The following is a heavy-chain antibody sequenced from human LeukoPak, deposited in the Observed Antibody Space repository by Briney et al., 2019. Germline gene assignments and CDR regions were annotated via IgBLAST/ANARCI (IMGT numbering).Heavy chain of an antibody. CDR2: ISSGGDNT. J-gene: IGHJ4*02. CDR3: AKSHRGHCGTTTCDDEGDY. V-gene: IGHV3-23*01. CDR1: GFSFSNYG. Sequence: GGSLRLSCAASGFSFSNYGMSWVRQAPGKGLEWVSSISSGGDNTYYADSVRGRFTISRDNSKNTLYLQLNSLRAEDTAVYYCAKSHRGHCGTTTCDDEGDYWGQGTLVTVSP. D-gene: IGHD2-2*01.